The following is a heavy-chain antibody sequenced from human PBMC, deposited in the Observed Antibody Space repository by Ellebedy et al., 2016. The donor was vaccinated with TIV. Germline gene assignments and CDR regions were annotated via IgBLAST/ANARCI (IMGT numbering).Heavy chain of an antibody. CDR2: ISGFEQST. CDR1: GFPFSSYA. D-gene: IGHD3-22*01. V-gene: IGHV3-23*01. CDR3: ARAGGSSGSANDY. Sequence: GESLKISCAASGFPFSSYAMSWVRQAPGKGLEWVSGISGFEQSTHYADSVKGRFTISRDNAENSLYLHMDSLRAEDTAVYYCARAGGSSGSANDYWGQGTLVTVSS. J-gene: IGHJ4*02.